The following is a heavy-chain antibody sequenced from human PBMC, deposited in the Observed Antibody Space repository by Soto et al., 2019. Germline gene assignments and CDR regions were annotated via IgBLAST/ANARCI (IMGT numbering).Heavy chain of an antibody. CDR2: INPNSGGT. Sequence: QVQLVQSGAEVKKPGASVKVSCKASGYTFTGYYMHWVRQAPGQGLEWMGWINPNSGGTNYAQKFQGWGTMTRDTSISTAYMELSRLRSDDTAVYYCARGPESIAVAGRPELEANQLGWFDPWGQGTLVIVSS. CDR1: GYTFTGYY. D-gene: IGHD6-19*01. CDR3: ARGPESIAVAGRPELEANQLGWFDP. V-gene: IGHV1-2*04. J-gene: IGHJ5*02.